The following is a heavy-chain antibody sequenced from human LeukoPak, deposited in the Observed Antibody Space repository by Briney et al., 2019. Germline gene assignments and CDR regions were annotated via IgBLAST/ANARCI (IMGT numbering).Heavy chain of an antibody. D-gene: IGHD3-10*01. J-gene: IGHJ1*01. CDR3: TFGSGSSH. CDR2: IRSKANNYAT. Sequence: PGGSPRLSCAASGFTFSDYYMSWIRQASGKGLEWVGRIRSKANNYATAYAASVTGRFTISRDDSKNTAYLQMNSLKTEDTAVYYCTFGSGSSHWGQGTLVSVSS. V-gene: IGHV3-73*01. CDR1: GFTFSDYY.